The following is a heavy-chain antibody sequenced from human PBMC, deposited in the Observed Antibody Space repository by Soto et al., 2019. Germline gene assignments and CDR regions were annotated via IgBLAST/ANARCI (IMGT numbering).Heavy chain of an antibody. Sequence: GGSLRLSCAASGFTFSSYGMHWVRQAPGKGLEWVAVISYDGSTKYYADSVKGRFTISRDNSKNTLYLQLNSLRAEDTAVYYCAKDRKTGRPIPGVTRFDYWGQGTRVTGPS. J-gene: IGHJ4*02. V-gene: IGHV3-30*18. CDR3: AKDRKTGRPIPGVTRFDY. D-gene: IGHD2-21*01. CDR2: ISYDGSTK. CDR1: GFTFSSYG.